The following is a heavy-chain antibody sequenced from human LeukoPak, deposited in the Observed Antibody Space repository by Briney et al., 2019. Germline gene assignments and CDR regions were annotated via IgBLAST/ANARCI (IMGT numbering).Heavy chain of an antibody. CDR1: GFTFSSSS. J-gene: IGHJ6*02. CDR3: AKAASSSWPSYYYGMDV. V-gene: IGHV3-23*01. D-gene: IGHD6-13*01. Sequence: GGSLRLSCAASGFTFSSSSISWVRQAPGKGLEWVSAITDAVGSTHYADSVKGRFTISSDNSKNTVYLQMSSLRVDDTAVYYCAKAASSSWPSYYYGMDVWGQGTTVTVSS. CDR2: ITDAVGST.